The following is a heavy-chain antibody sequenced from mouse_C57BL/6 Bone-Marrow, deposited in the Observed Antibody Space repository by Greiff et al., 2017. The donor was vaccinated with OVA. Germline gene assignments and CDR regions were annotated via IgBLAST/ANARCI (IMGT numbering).Heavy chain of an antibody. J-gene: IGHJ3*01. CDR3: ARPSDSSGHGFAY. V-gene: IGHV7-3*01. D-gene: IGHD3-2*02. CDR1: GFTFTDYY. Sequence: EVKLMESGGGLVQPGGSLSLSCAASGFTFTDYYMSWVRQPPGKALEWLGFIRNKANGYTTEYSASVKGRFTISRDNSQSILYLQMNALRAEDRTTYYCARPSDSSGHGFAYWGQGTLVTVSA. CDR2: IRNKANGYTT.